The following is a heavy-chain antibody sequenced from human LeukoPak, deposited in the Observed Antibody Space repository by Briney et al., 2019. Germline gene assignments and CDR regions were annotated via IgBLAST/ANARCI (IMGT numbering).Heavy chain of an antibody. Sequence: GGSLRLPCAGSGSALKSYSLSWVRQAPGKGLEWVSSISSTSAYIYYADSVKGRFTISRDNVDNVVYLQMNSLGAEDTAVYYCARVAVSGPTGWFDSWGQGTLVIVSS. CDR2: ISSTSAYI. J-gene: IGHJ5*01. CDR1: GSALKSYS. D-gene: IGHD2-8*02. V-gene: IGHV3-21*01. CDR3: ARVAVSGPTGWFDS.